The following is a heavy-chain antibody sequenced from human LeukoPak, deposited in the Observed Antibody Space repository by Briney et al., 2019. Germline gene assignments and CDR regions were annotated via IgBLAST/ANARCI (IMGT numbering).Heavy chain of an antibody. CDR1: GGSISSYC. CDR3: ARAIDYGPNFDY. CDR2: IYYSGST. J-gene: IGHJ4*02. Sequence: PSETLSLTCTVSGGSISSYCWSWIRQPPGKGLEWIGYIYYSGSTNYNPSLKSRVTISVDTSKNQFSLKLSSVTAADTAVYYCARAIDYGPNFDYWGQGTLVTVSS. D-gene: IGHD4-17*01. V-gene: IGHV4-59*01.